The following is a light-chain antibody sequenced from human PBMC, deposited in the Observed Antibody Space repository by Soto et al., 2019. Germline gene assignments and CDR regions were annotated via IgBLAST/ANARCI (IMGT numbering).Light chain of an antibody. CDR2: HDS. Sequence: SYELTQPPSVSVAPGQTARITCGGNSIGSKSVHWYQQKPGQAPVVVVYHDSERPSGIPERFSGSNSGNTASLTVSGLQAEDEADYYCSSYAGSSNVFGTGTKLTVL. CDR1: SIGSKS. CDR3: SSYAGSSNV. V-gene: IGLV3-21*02. J-gene: IGLJ1*01.